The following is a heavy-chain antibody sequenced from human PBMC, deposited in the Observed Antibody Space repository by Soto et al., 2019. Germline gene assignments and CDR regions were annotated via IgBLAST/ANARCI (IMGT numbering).Heavy chain of an antibody. CDR1: GGSISSYY. Sequence: SETLSLTCTVSGGSISSYYWSWIRQPPGKGLEWIGYIYYSGSTNYNPSLKSRVTISVDTSKNQFSLKLSSVTAADTAVYYCARAYRGFDYWGQGTLVTVSS. CDR2: IYYSGST. J-gene: IGHJ4*02. CDR3: ARAYRGFDY. D-gene: IGHD3-10*01. V-gene: IGHV4-59*01.